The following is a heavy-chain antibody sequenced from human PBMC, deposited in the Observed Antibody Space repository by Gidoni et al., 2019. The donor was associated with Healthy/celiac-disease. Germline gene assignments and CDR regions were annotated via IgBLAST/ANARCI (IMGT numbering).Heavy chain of an antibody. D-gene: IGHD3-3*01. CDR1: GGTFSSYA. V-gene: IGHV1-69*01. J-gene: IGHJ6*02. CDR2: IIPIFGTA. Sequence: QVQLVQSGAEVKKPGSSVKVSCKASGGTFSSYAISWVRQAPGQGLEWMGGIIPIFGTANYAQKFQGRVTITADESTSTAYMELSSLRSEDTAVYYCARDSTRTNLRFLEWKKIYYGMDVWGQGTTVTVSS. CDR3: ARDSTRTNLRFLEWKKIYYGMDV.